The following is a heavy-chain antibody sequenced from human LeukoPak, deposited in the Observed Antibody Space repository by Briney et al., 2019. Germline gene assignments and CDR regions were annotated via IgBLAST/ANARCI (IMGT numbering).Heavy chain of an antibody. CDR2: IIPIFGST. V-gene: IGHV1-69*13. Sequence: GASVKVSCKASGGSLSSFALNWVRQTPGQGLEWVGGIIPIFGSTNYAQKFQVRVTITADESTNTAYMELNSLRSEDTGVYYCARVMVVAGNGGYFLYWGQGTLVTVSS. D-gene: IGHD2-15*01. CDR3: ARVMVVAGNGGYFLY. CDR1: GGSLSSFA. J-gene: IGHJ1*01.